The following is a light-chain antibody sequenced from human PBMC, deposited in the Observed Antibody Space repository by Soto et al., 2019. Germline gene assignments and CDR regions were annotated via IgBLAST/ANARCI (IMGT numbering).Light chain of an antibody. Sequence: EIVLTQSPGTLSLSPGERATLSCRASQSVSSSYLAWYQXXPGQAPRLLIYGASSRATGIPDRFSGSXXGTDFTLTISRLEPEDFAVYYCQQYGKTFGGGTKVEIK. CDR1: QSVSSSY. CDR3: QQYGKT. J-gene: IGKJ4*01. V-gene: IGKV3-20*01. CDR2: GAS.